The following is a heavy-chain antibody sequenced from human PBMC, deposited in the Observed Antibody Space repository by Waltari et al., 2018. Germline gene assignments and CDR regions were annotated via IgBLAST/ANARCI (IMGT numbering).Heavy chain of an antibody. D-gene: IGHD3-3*01. Sequence: QVQLQQWGAGLLKPSETLSLTCAVYGGSFSGYYWSWIRQPPGKGLAWIGEINHSRSTNYNPSLKSRVTRSVDTSKNQFSLKLSSVTAADTAVYYCARGLSGVVIPRPRAFDYWGQGTLVTVSS. CDR2: INHSRST. CDR1: GGSFSGYY. J-gene: IGHJ4*02. V-gene: IGHV4-34*01. CDR3: ARGLSGVVIPRPRAFDY.